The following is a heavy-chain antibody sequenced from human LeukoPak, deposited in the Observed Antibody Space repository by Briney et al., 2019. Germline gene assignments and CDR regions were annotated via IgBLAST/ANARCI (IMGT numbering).Heavy chain of an antibody. V-gene: IGHV3-23*01. D-gene: IGHD6-6*01. J-gene: IGHJ5*02. CDR2: ISGSGGST. CDR3: AKYEGRGSSSQFDP. CDR1: GFTFSSYA. Sequence: GGSLTLSCAASGFTFSSYATSCVRQAPGGVLEWVSAISGSGGSTYYADSVEGRFTISRDNSKNTLYLQMNSLGAEDTAVYCCAKYEGRGSSSQFDPWGEGALVTVSS.